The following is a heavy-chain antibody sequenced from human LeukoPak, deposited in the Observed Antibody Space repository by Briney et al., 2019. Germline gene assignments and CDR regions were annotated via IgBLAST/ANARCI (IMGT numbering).Heavy chain of an antibody. CDR2: IIPIFGTA. CDR1: GGTFSSYA. CDR3: ARDSAGHAAIDNYYYGMDV. J-gene: IGHJ6*04. D-gene: IGHD2-2*01. Sequence: SVKVSCKASGGTFSSYAISWVRQAPGQGLEWMGGIIPIFGTANYAQKFQGRVTITADESTSTAYMELSSLRSEDTAVYYCARDSAGHAAIDNYYYGMDVWGKGTTVTVSS. V-gene: IGHV1-69*01.